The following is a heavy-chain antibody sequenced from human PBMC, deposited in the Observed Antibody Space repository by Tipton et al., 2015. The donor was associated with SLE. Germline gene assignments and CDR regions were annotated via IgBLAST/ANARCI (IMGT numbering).Heavy chain of an antibody. D-gene: IGHD2-2*01. Sequence: TLSLTCTVSGGSVTSRSYFWSWIRQPPRKGLEWIGEIDHSGSTNYNPSLKSRVTISVDTSKNQFSLKLSSVTAADTAVYYCARDWCSSTSCYGYYYMDVWGKGTTVTVSS. CDR1: GGSVTSRSYF. CDR2: IDHSGST. V-gene: IGHV4-39*07. CDR3: ARDWCSSTSCYGYYYMDV. J-gene: IGHJ6*03.